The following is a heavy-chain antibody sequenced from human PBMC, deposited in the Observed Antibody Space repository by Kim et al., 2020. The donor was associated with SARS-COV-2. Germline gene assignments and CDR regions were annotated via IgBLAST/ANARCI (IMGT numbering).Heavy chain of an antibody. CDR3: ARGGEI. Sequence: YYSGSTYYNPSHKSRVTISVDTSKNQFSLKLSSVTAADTAVYYCARGGEIGGQGTLVTVSS. J-gene: IGHJ4*02. V-gene: IGHV4-39*07. CDR2: YYSGST. D-gene: IGHD3-10*01.